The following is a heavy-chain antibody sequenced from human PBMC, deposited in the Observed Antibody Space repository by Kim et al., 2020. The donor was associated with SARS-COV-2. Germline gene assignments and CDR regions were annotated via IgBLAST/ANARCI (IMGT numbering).Heavy chain of an antibody. Sequence: KYTPSLKSGVTISVDPSKSQFSLRLGSVTAADTAVYYCARYKTTVTSPLAYWGQGTLVTVSS. D-gene: IGHD4-17*01. CDR3: ARYKTTVTSPLAY. V-gene: IGHV4-34*01. J-gene: IGHJ4*02.